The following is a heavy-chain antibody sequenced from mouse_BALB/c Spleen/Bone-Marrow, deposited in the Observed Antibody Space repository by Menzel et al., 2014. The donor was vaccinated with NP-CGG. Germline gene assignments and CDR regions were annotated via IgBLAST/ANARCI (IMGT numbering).Heavy chain of an antibody. J-gene: IGHJ2*01. CDR2: INPSTGYT. CDR3: ARWGDDGTFDY. V-gene: IGHV1-7*01. Sequence: QVQLQQSGAELAKPGASVRMSCKASGYTFTSYWMHWVKQRPGQGLEWIGYINPSTGYTEYNQKFKDKATLTADKSSSTAYMQLSSLTSEDSAVYYCARWGDDGTFDYWGQGTTLTVSS. D-gene: IGHD2-12*01. CDR1: GYTFTSYW.